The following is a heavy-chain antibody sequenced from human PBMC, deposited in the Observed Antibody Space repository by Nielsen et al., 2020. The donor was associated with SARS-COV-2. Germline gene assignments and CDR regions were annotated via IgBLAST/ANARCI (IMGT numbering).Heavy chain of an antibody. D-gene: IGHD4-17*01. CDR3: ARERTTVTTRFIFYYYGMDV. J-gene: IGHJ6*02. CDR2: ISTSGSGT. V-gene: IGHV3-23*01. Sequence: VRQAPGKGLEWVSSISTSGSGTYYADSVKGRFTISRDNSKNTLYLQMNSLRDEDTAVYYCARERTTVTTRFIFYYYGMDVWGQGTTVTVSS.